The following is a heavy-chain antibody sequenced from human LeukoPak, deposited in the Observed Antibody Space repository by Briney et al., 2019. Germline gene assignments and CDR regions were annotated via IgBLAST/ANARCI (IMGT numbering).Heavy chain of an antibody. CDR3: ARSPDILTGEDFDC. J-gene: IGHJ4*02. CDR2: INPNSGGT. D-gene: IGHD3-9*01. V-gene: IGHV1-2*02. Sequence: ASVKVSCKASGYTFTGYYMHWVRQAPGQGLEWMGWINPNSGGTNYAQKFYARVTMTRDTSISTAYMELSRLRSDDTAVFYCARSPDILTGEDFDCWGQGTLVTVSS. CDR1: GYTFTGYY.